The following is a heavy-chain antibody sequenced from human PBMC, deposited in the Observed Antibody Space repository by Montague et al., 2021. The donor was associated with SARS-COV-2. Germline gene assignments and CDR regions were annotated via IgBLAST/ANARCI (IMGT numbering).Heavy chain of an antibody. V-gene: IGHV4-4*02. Sequence: SETLSLTCAVSGDSMSSNNWWTWVRQSPGKGLEWIGETHHIVGTNYNPSLKSRVSISVDKSRNQFSLNLNSVTAADTAFYYCATVFGGCSATSCYLYNWGRGTLVTVSS. CDR1: GDSMSSNNW. CDR3: ATVFGGCSATSCYLYN. CDR2: THHIVGT. J-gene: IGHJ4*02. D-gene: IGHD2-2*01.